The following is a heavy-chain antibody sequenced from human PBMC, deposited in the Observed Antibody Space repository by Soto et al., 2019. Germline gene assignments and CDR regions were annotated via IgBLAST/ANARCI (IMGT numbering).Heavy chain of an antibody. Sequence: GGSLRLSCAASGFTFSSYSMNWVRQAPGKGLEWISYIGGSGSTIYYADSVKGRFTISRDNAKNSMYLQMNSLRDEDTAVYYCARWGSFDYWGQGTLVTVSS. CDR2: IGGSGSTI. V-gene: IGHV3-48*02. CDR3: ARWGSFDY. J-gene: IGHJ4*02. CDR1: GFTFSSYS. D-gene: IGHD3-16*01.